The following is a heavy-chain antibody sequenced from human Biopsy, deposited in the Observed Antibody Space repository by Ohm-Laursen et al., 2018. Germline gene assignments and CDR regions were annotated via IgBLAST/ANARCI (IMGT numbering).Heavy chain of an antibody. D-gene: IGHD1-1*01. V-gene: IGHV1-69*13. CDR2: KIPILGTG. Sequence: VKLSRKVPGGTFSNYGVNWVRQAPGQGLEWLGGKIPILGTGNYAQKFQDRVTVAADTSTSTAYMEVTSLRSDDTAVYYCARAKLEPVYYYYGMDVWGQGTTVTVSS. CDR1: GGTFSNYG. J-gene: IGHJ6*02. CDR3: ARAKLEPVYYYYGMDV.